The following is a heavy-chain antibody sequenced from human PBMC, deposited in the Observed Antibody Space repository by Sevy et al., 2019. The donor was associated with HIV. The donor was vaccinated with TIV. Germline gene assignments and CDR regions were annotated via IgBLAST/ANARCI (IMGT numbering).Heavy chain of an antibody. D-gene: IGHD3-22*01. J-gene: IGHJ3*02. Sequence: GGSLRLSCAASGFKVSDNYMSWVRQAPGKGLEWVSVIYAGGSTYYADSVKGRFTISRDNSKNTLYLQMNSLRAEDTAVYYCTTHASAFDSSGYLERDAFDIWGQGTMVTVSS. CDR3: TTHASAFDSSGYLERDAFDI. CDR1: GFKVSDNY. CDR2: IYAGGST. V-gene: IGHV3-53*01.